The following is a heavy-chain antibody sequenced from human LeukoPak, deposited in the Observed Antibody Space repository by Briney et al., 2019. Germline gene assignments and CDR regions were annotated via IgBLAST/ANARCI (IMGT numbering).Heavy chain of an antibody. CDR1: GFTFSSYA. J-gene: IGHJ4*02. V-gene: IGHV3-30*02. D-gene: IGHD4-17*01. CDR3: ARATLRCDY. Sequence: GGSLRLSCAASGFTFSSYAMSWVSQAPGKGLEWVAFIRYDGNIKYYADSVKGRFTISRDNSKNTLFLQMNSLRAEDTAVYYCARATLRCDYWGQGTLVTVSS. CDR2: IRYDGNIK.